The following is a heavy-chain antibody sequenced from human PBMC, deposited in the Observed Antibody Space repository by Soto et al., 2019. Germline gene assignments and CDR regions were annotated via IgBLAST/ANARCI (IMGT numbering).Heavy chain of an antibody. Sequence: EVQLVESGGGLLKPGGSLRLSCAASGFTFTNAWMNWVRQAPGKGLEGVGRIKSTSDGGTTDYAAPVEGRFTVSRDDSSYTVYLQINSLKTEDTAVYYCTTDWFDSSGYYAYWGQGTLVSVSS. CDR2: IKSTSDGGTT. D-gene: IGHD3-22*01. V-gene: IGHV3-15*01. CDR1: GFTFTNAW. J-gene: IGHJ4*02. CDR3: TTDWFDSSGYYAY.